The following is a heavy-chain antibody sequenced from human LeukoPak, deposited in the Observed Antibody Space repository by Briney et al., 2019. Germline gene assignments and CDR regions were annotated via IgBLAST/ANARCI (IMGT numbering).Heavy chain of an antibody. V-gene: IGHV1-69*04. CDR2: IIPIFGIA. Sequence: ASVKVSCKASGGTFSSYAISWVRQAPGQGLEWMGRIIPIFGIANYAQKFQGRVTITADKSTSTAYMELSSLRSEDTAVYYCASCTYGSSWRHFDYWGQGTLVTVSS. D-gene: IGHD6-13*01. CDR3: ASCTYGSSWRHFDY. J-gene: IGHJ4*02. CDR1: GGTFSSYA.